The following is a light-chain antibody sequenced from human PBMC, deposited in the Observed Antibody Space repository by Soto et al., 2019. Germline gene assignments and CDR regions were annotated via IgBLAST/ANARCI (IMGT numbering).Light chain of an antibody. J-gene: IGKJ1*01. CDR3: QQYNNWPLT. V-gene: IGKV3-15*01. CDR2: GAS. Sequence: EIVMTQSPATLSVSPGGRATLSCRASQSISDTLAWYQQKPGQAPRLLIYGASTRAPGFPARFSGSGSGTDFTLTISSLQSEDFAVYYCQQYNNWPLTFGQGTKVDIK. CDR1: QSISDT.